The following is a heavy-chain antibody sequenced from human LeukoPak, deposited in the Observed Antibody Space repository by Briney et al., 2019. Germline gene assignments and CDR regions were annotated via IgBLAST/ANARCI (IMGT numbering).Heavy chain of an antibody. D-gene: IGHD3-10*01. V-gene: IGHV1-69*05. CDR1: GGTFSSYA. J-gene: IGHJ4*02. CDR3: AREWFGELFVYFDY. Sequence: SVKVSCKASGGTFSSYAISWVRQAPGQGLEWMGGIIPIFGTANYAQKFQGRVTITTDESTSTAYMELSSLRSEDTAVYYCAREWFGELFVYFDYWGQGTLVTVSS. CDR2: IIPIFGTA.